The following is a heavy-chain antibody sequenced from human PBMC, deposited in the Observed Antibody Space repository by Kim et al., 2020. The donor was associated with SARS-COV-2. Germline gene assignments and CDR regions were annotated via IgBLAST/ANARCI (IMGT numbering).Heavy chain of an antibody. Sequence: SVKVSCKASGGTFSSYAISWVRQAPGQGLEWMGRIIPILGIANYAQKFQGRVTITADKSTSTAYMELSSLRSEDTAVYYCARGDYYDSSGYYDYWGQGTLVTVSS. CDR2: IIPILGIA. D-gene: IGHD3-22*01. V-gene: IGHV1-69*04. CDR1: GGTFSSYA. J-gene: IGHJ4*02. CDR3: ARGDYYDSSGYYDY.